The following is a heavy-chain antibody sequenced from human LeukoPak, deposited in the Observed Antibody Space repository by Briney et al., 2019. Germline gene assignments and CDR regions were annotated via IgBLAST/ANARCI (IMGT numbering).Heavy chain of an antibody. Sequence: PSETLSLTCTVSGGSISGYYWSWIRQPPGKGLEWIGYIYHSGSTNYNPSLKSRVTISVDTSKNQFSLKLTSMTAADTAVYYCGRETIAATGTSVFFDYWGQGTLVTVSS. D-gene: IGHD6-13*01. CDR3: GRETIAATGTSVFFDY. CDR1: GGSISGYY. CDR2: IYHSGST. V-gene: IGHV4-59*01. J-gene: IGHJ4*02.